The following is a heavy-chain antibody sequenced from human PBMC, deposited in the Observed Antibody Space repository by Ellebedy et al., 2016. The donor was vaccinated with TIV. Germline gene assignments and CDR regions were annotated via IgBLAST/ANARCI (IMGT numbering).Heavy chain of an antibody. CDR1: GYSFARYW. J-gene: IGHJ4*02. CDR2: IYPDDFDT. D-gene: IGHD2-21*02. V-gene: IGHV5-51*01. CDR3: AVTRTKTAMDHFDF. Sequence: GESLKISXKGSGYSFARYWIAWVRQMPGKGLEWMGIIYPDDFDTKYSPSFQGQVTISADRSISTAYMQWSSLKASDTAMYYCAVTRTKTAMDHFDFWGPGTLVTVSP.